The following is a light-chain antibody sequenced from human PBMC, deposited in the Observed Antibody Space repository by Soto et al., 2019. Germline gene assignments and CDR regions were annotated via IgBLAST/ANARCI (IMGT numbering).Light chain of an antibody. CDR2: EGS. CDR1: SSDIGNYNL. Sequence: QSVLTQPASVSGSPGQSITISCTGTSSDIGNYNLVSWYQQHPDKAPKLMIYEGSKRPSGVSNRFSGSKSGNTASLTLSGLQAEDEADYYCCSYAGGSTGVFGGGTKLTVL. CDR3: CSYAGGSTGV. V-gene: IGLV2-23*01. J-gene: IGLJ2*01.